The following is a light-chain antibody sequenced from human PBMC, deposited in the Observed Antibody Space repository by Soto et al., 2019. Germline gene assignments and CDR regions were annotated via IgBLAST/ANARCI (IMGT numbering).Light chain of an antibody. V-gene: IGKV3-15*01. CDR3: QQYNNWPWT. Sequence: EIVMTQSPATLSVSPGERATLSCRASQSVSSNLAWYQQKPGQAPRLLIYGASTRATGIPARFSGSGSGTEFTLTISSLQSEDFAVYYCQQYNNWPWTFGQGXEV. J-gene: IGKJ1*01. CDR1: QSVSSN. CDR2: GAS.